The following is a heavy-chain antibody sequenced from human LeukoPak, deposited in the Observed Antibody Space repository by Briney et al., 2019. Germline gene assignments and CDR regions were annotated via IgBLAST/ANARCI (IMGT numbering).Heavy chain of an antibody. CDR3: AGYYDFWSGYPVY. CDR2: ISGSGGST. Sequence: PGGSLRLSCAASGFTFSSYAMSWVRQAPGKGLEWVSAISGSGGSTYYADSVKGRFTISRDNSKNTLYLQMNSLRAEDTAIYYCAGYYDFWSGYPVYWGQGTLVTVSS. D-gene: IGHD3-3*01. CDR1: GFTFSSYA. J-gene: IGHJ4*02. V-gene: IGHV3-23*01.